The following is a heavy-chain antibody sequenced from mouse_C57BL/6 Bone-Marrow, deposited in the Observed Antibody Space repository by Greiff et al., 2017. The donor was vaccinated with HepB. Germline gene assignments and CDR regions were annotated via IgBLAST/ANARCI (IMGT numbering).Heavy chain of an antibody. CDR2: IDPENGDT. D-gene: IGHD2-5*01. CDR3: TTAYYSNCVSGRWFAY. V-gene: IGHV14-4*01. J-gene: IGHJ3*01. Sequence: EVQLQQSGAELVRPGASVKLSCTASGFNIKDDYMHWVKQRPEQGLEWIGWIDPENGDTENASKFPGKATNTADTSSNTAYLQLSSLTSEDTAVFDCTTAYYSNCVSGRWFAYWGQGTLVTVSA. CDR1: GFNIKDDY.